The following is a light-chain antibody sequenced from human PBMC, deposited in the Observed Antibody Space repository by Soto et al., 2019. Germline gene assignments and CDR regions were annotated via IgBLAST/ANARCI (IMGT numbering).Light chain of an antibody. V-gene: IGKV3-20*01. Sequence: EIVLTQSPGTLSLSPGERATLSCRASQRVTSSYLAWFQQKPGQPPRVLIHGASSRANGIPDRFGGSGSGTDFTLTISRLEPEDCAVYYCHQYGTSPQTFGQGTKVEVK. CDR3: HQYGTSPQT. CDR1: QRVTSSY. J-gene: IGKJ1*01. CDR2: GAS.